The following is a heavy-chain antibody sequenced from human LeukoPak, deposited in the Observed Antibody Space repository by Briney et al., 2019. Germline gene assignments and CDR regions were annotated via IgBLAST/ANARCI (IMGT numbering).Heavy chain of an antibody. CDR3: AKNGYYYDSSGYYYNDY. D-gene: IGHD3-22*01. CDR1: GFTFSSYG. CDR2: ISYDGSNK. Sequence: GGSLRLSCAASGFTFSSYGMHWVRQAPGKGLEWVAVISYDGSNKYYADSVKGRFTISRDSSKNTLYLQMNSLRAEDMAVYYCAKNGYYYDSSGYYYNDYWGQGTLVTVSS. J-gene: IGHJ4*02. V-gene: IGHV3-30*18.